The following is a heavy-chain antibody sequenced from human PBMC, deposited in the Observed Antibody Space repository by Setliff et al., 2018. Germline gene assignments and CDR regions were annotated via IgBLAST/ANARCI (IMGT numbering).Heavy chain of an antibody. CDR1: GGSFSSYA. CDR3: ARGNPAERYEY. D-gene: IGHD5-12*01. CDR2: IIPYNGNT. Sequence: GASVKVSCKASGGSFSSYAIIWVRQAPGQGLELMGGIIPYNGNTNYAQNFQGRLTVTTDTSTSTAYMELSSLRFDDTAVYYCARGNPAERYEYWGQGTLVTVSS. J-gene: IGHJ1*01. V-gene: IGHV1-18*01.